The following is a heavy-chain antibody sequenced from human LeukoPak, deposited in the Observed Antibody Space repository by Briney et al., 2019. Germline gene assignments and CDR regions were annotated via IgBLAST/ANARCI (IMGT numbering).Heavy chain of an antibody. Sequence: SVKASCKASGGTFSSYAISWVRQAPGQGLEWMGGIIPIFGTANYPQKFQGRVTITADESTSTAYMELSSLRSEDTAVYYCARDLDIVVVPAAIWGYGMDVWGQGTTVTVSS. CDR1: GGTFSSYA. J-gene: IGHJ6*02. D-gene: IGHD2-2*01. CDR3: ARDLDIVVVPAAIWGYGMDV. V-gene: IGHV1-69*13. CDR2: IIPIFGTA.